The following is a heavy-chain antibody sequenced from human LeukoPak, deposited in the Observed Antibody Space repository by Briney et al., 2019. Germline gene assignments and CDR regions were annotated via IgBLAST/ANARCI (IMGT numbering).Heavy chain of an antibody. V-gene: IGHV4-30-4*01. CDR1: DGSISSGDYY. Sequence: SQTLSLTCTVSDGSISSGDYYWSWIRHPPGKGLEGIGYIYYIGSTYYNPSLKSRVTISVDTSKNQFSLKLSSVTAADTAVYYCARDRAVTRDFDYWGQGTLVTVSS. J-gene: IGHJ4*02. D-gene: IGHD4-17*01. CDR2: IYYIGST. CDR3: ARDRAVTRDFDY.